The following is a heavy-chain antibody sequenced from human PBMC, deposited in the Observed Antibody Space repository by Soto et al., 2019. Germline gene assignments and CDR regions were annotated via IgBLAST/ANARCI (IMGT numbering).Heavy chain of an antibody. CDR3: ARDSQQLAPDY. CDR2: VYDNGRP. D-gene: IGHD6-13*01. J-gene: IGHJ4*02. CDR1: GGSISVYY. Sequence: SETLSLTCTISGGSISVYYWSWIRQSPRQGLEWIGYVYDNGRPYYSPSLKSRVTISADTSKNQISLKLTSVTAADTAVYYCARDSQQLAPDYWGQGTLVTVSS. V-gene: IGHV4-59*01.